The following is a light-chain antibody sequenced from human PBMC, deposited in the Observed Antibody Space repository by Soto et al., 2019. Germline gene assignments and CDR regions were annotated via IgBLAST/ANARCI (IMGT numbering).Light chain of an antibody. CDR2: RND. Sequence: QPVLTQPPSASGTPGQRVTISCSGSSSNIESKYVYWYQQLPGSAPKLLIYRNDQRPSGVPDRFSGSKSGSSASLAISGLRSEDEADYYCAAWDDSLSALVFGGGTKLTVL. J-gene: IGLJ3*02. CDR1: SSNIESKY. V-gene: IGLV1-47*01. CDR3: AAWDDSLSALV.